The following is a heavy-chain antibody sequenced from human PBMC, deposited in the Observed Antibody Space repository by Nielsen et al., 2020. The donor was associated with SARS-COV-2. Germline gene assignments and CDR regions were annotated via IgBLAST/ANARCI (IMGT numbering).Heavy chain of an antibody. J-gene: IGHJ6*03. D-gene: IGHD1-1*01. CDR1: GYTFTNYG. CDR3: ARPITNNYYYYYMDV. CDR2: ISGYNGDT. Sequence: ASVKVSCKASGYTFTNYGISWVRQAPGQGLEWMGWISGYNGDTNYAQKFQGRVTMTTDTSTSTAYMELRSLRSDDTAVYYCARPITNNYYYYYMDVWGQGTLVTVSS. V-gene: IGHV1-18*04.